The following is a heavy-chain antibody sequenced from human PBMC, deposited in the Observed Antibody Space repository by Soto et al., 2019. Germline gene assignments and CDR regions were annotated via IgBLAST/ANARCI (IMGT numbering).Heavy chain of an antibody. CDR3: ARLIVVPYNFDS. CDR2: TFYRSKWYN. CDR1: GDSVSSNSAT. V-gene: IGHV6-1*01. Sequence: SQTLSLTCAISGDSVSSNSATWHWIGQSPSRGLEWLGRTFYRSKWYNDYALSVKSRITINPDTSKNQFSLHLNSVTPEDTAVYYCARLIVVPYNFDSWGQGTLVTVSS. J-gene: IGHJ4*02. D-gene: IGHD3-22*01.